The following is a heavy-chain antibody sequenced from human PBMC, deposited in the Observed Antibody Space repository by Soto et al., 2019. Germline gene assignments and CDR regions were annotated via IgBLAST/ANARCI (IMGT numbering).Heavy chain of an antibody. D-gene: IGHD2-2*01. CDR1: DFSFTSHG. J-gene: IGHJ4*02. CDR2: ISLYNGNT. CDR3: AIYHLELFRFDY. V-gene: IGHV1-18*04. Sequence: QIQLVQSGPEVKKPGASMKVSCKAYDFSFTSHGISWVRQAPGQVLEWMGWISLYNGNTNYAKQFQDRVTMTTDTSTRTAYVELRSLRSDDTALYFCAIYHLELFRFDYWGEGTMVTVSS.